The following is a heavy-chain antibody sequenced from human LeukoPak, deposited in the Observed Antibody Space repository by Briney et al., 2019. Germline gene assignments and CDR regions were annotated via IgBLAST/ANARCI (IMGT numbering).Heavy chain of an antibody. CDR3: ARSWDGTALDY. V-gene: IGHV3-11*01. D-gene: IGHD1-26*01. J-gene: IGHJ4*02. CDR2: IRSSGGHM. CDR1: GFTLSDYY. Sequence: GGSLRLSCTAPGFTLSDYYMTWIRQAPGKGLEWVSYIRSSGGHMFYADSVKGRFIISRDSAKNSLYLQMTNLRVEDTAVYYCARSWDGTALDYWGQGTLVTVSS.